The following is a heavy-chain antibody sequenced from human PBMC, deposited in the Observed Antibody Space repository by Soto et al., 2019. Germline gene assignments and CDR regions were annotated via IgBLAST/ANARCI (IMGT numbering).Heavy chain of an antibody. D-gene: IGHD3-22*01. CDR3: APSGYYDSSGLYWFDP. Sequence: SVKVSCNSSGGTFSSYAISWVRQAPGQGLEWMGGIIPIFGTANYAQKFQGRVTITADKSTSTAYMELSSLRSEDTAVYYCAPSGYYDSSGLYWFDPWGQGTPVTVSP. V-gene: IGHV1-69*06. CDR2: IIPIFGTA. J-gene: IGHJ5*02. CDR1: GGTFSSYA.